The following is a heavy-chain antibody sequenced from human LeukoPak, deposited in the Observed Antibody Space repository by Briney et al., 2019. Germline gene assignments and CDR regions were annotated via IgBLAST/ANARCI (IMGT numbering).Heavy chain of an antibody. CDR3: ARGGWLNDYSNYIRMDV. CDR2: IYSGGST. V-gene: IGHV3-66*01. CDR1: GFTVSSNY. Sequence: GGSLRLSCAASGFTVSSNYMSWVRQAPGKGLEWVSVIYSGGSTYYADSVKGRFTISRDNFKNSLYLQMNSLRAEDTALYHCARGGWLNDYSNYIRMDVWGKGTTVTVSS. J-gene: IGHJ6*03. D-gene: IGHD4-11*01.